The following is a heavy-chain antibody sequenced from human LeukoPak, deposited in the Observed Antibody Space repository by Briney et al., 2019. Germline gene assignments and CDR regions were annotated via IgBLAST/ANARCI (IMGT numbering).Heavy chain of an antibody. D-gene: IGHD4-23*01. V-gene: IGHV4-39*07. J-gene: IGHJ3*02. CDR2: IYYSGST. CDR1: GGSISSSSYY. CDR3: ARDLRAGGGNSEGLDAFDI. Sequence: SETLSLTCTVSGGSISSSSYYWGWIRQPPGKGLEWIGSIYYSGSTYYNPSLKSRVTISVDTSKDQFSLKLSSVTAADTAVYYCARDLRAGGGNSEGLDAFDIWGQGTMVTVSS.